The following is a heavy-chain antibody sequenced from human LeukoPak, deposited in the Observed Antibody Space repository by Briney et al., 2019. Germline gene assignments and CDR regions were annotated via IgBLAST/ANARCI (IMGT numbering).Heavy chain of an antibody. CDR2: INPNSGGT. V-gene: IGHV1-2*06. CDR1: GYTFTGYY. J-gene: IGHJ5*02. CDR3: ARVPKALAKRVFTFGGDNWFDP. D-gene: IGHD3-16*01. Sequence: ASEKVSCKASGYTFTGYYMHWVRQAPGQGLEWMGRINPNSGGTNYAQKFQGRVTMTRDTSISTAYMELSRLRSDDTAVYYCARVPKALAKRVFTFGGDNWFDPWGQGTLVTVSS.